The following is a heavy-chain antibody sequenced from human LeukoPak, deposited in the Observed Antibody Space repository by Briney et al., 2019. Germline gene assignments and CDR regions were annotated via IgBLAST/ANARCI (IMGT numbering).Heavy chain of an antibody. CDR2: ISSSSSYI. D-gene: IGHD6-6*01. Sequence: GGSLRLSCAASGFTFSSYSMNWVRQAPGKGLEWVSSISSSSSYIYYADSVKGQFTMSRDNAKNSLYLQMNSLRAEDTAVYYCARDGGSSTLYDYWGQGTLVTVSS. CDR1: GFTFSSYS. J-gene: IGHJ4*02. V-gene: IGHV3-21*01. CDR3: ARDGGSSTLYDY.